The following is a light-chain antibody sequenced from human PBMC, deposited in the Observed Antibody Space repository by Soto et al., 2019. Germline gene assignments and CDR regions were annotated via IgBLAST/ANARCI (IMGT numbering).Light chain of an antibody. CDR2: KAS. J-gene: IGKJ5*01. Sequence: IQMTQSPSTLSSSVGDRVTITFRASQSISSWLAWYQQKPGKAPKLLIYKASSLESGVPSRFSGSGSGTEFTLTISSLQPDDFATYFCQQYQTYSTFGQGTRLEI. V-gene: IGKV1-5*03. CDR3: QQYQTYST. CDR1: QSISSW.